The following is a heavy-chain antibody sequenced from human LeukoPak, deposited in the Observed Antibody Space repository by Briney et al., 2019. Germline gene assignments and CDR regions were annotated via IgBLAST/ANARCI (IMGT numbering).Heavy chain of an antibody. J-gene: IGHJ3*02. V-gene: IGHV1-2*02. CDR2: INPNSGGT. D-gene: IGHD1-26*01. CDR3: ARGGIVGTTIEAFDI. Sequence: ASVKVSCKASGYTFTSYGISWVRQAPGQGLECMGWINPNSGGTNYAQKFQGRVTMTRDTPISTAYMELSRLRSDDTAVYYCARGGIVGTTIEAFDIWGQGTMVAVSS. CDR1: GYTFTSYG.